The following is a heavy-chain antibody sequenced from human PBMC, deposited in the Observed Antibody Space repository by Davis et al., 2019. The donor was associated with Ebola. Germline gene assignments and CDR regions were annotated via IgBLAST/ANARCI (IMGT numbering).Heavy chain of an antibody. V-gene: IGHV3-21*01. Sequence: PGGPLRPSCAASGFTFSRNSMHWVRQAPGKGLEWVSSISSGSNDIFYAESVKGRFIISRDNAKNSLYLQMSSLRAEDTAVYYCAKASSELYGSNGRWYSWFDPWGQGTLVTVSS. CDR1: GFTFSRNS. J-gene: IGHJ5*02. CDR3: AKASSELYGSNGRWYSWFDP. CDR2: ISSGSNDI. D-gene: IGHD2-8*01.